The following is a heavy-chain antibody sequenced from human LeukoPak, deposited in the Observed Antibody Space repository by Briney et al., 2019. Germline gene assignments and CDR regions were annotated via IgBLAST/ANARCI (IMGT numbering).Heavy chain of an antibody. V-gene: IGHV3-7*03. Sequence: GGSLRLSRAASGFTFSNSGMNWVRQAPGKGLEWVANINKDGSEKYYVDSVKGRFTISRDNAKNSLYLQMNNLRAEDTAVFYCARSLDYWGQGTLVTVSS. CDR2: INKDGSEK. CDR1: GFTFSNSG. CDR3: ARSLDY. J-gene: IGHJ4*02.